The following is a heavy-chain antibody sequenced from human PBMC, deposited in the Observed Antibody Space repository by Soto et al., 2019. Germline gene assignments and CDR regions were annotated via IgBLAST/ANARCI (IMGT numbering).Heavy chain of an antibody. J-gene: IGHJ4*02. CDR1: GYMFGTNW. CDR2: IYPGDSET. CDR3: ARRVPGLYFAC. D-gene: IGHD2-2*01. Sequence: GESLKISCKGSGYMFGTNWIGWVRQMPGKGLEWVGIIYPGDSETRYSPSFQGQVIISADESISTAYLQWSSLRASDTAMYYCARRVPGLYFACWGQGTLVTVS. V-gene: IGHV5-51*01.